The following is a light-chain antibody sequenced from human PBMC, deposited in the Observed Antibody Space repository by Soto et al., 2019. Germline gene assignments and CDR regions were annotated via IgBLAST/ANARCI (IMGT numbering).Light chain of an antibody. Sequence: QSALTQPASVSGSPGQSITISCTGTSSDVGGYNYVSWYQQHPGKAPKLMISNVGDRPSGVSNRFSGSKSGNTASLTISGLQTEDEADYYCSSYTTGSTVVFGGGTQLTVL. CDR2: NVG. J-gene: IGLJ3*02. CDR3: SSYTTGSTVV. CDR1: SSDVGGYNY. V-gene: IGLV2-14*03.